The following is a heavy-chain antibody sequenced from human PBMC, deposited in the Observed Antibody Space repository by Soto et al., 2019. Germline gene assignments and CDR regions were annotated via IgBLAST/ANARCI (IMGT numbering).Heavy chain of an antibody. J-gene: IGHJ4*02. CDR3: ACGSWSGKKQLDY. CDR2: IIPIFGTA. Sequence: VASVKVSCKASGGTFSSYAISWVRQAPGQGLEWMGGIIPIFGTANYAQKFQGRVTITADESTSTAYMELSSLRSEDTAVYYCACGSWSGKKQLDYWGQGTLVTVSS. V-gene: IGHV1-69*13. D-gene: IGHD3-3*01. CDR1: GGTFSSYA.